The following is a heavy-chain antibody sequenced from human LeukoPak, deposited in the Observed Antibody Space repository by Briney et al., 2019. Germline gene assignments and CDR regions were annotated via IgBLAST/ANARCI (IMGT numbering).Heavy chain of an antibody. D-gene: IGHD3-10*01. J-gene: IGHJ5*02. V-gene: IGHV3-74*01. Sequence: PGGPLRLSCAASGFTFSSYWMHWVRQAPGKGLVWVSRINSDGSSTSYADSVKGRFTISRDNAENTLYLQMNSLRAEDTAVYYCARDRSSLLWFGELSGWFDRWGQGTLVTVSS. CDR2: INSDGSST. CDR3: ARDRSSLLWFGELSGWFDR. CDR1: GFTFSSYW.